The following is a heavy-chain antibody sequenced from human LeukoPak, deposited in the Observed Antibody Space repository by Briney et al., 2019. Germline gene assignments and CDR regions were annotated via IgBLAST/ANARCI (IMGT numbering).Heavy chain of an antibody. Sequence: KPSETLSLTCAVYGGSFSGYYWSWIRQPPGKGLEWIGEINHSGSTNYNPSLKSRVTISVDTSKNQFSLKLSSVTAADTAVYYCARVSPQIAAVADYWDQGTLVTVSS. CDR3: ARVSPQIAAVADY. V-gene: IGHV4-34*01. D-gene: IGHD6-13*01. CDR1: GGSFSGYY. J-gene: IGHJ4*02. CDR2: INHSGST.